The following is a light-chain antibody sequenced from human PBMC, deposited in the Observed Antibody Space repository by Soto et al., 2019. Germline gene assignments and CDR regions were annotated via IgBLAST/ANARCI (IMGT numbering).Light chain of an antibody. CDR3: QQRSNWPPVLT. V-gene: IGKV3-11*01. CDR1: QSISRY. Sequence: EIVLTQSPVTLSLSPGERATLSCRASQSISRYLAWYQQKPGQAPRLLIYDASIRATGIPGRFSGSGSGTDFTLTISSLEPEDFAVYYCQQRSNWPPVLTFGGGTKVEIK. J-gene: IGKJ4*01. CDR2: DAS.